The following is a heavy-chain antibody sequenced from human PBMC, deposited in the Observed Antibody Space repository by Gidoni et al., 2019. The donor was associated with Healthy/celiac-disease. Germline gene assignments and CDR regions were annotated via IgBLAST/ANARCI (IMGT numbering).Heavy chain of an antibody. D-gene: IGHD4-17*01. Sequence: TVFGGSISSGDYYWSWIRQPPGKGLEWIGYIYYSGSTYYNPSLKSRVTISVDTSKNQFSRKLSSVTAADTAVYYCARDTLDYAIDYWGQGTLVTVSS. CDR2: IYYSGST. V-gene: IGHV4-30-4*01. CDR3: ARDTLDYAIDY. J-gene: IGHJ4*02. CDR1: GGSISSGDYY.